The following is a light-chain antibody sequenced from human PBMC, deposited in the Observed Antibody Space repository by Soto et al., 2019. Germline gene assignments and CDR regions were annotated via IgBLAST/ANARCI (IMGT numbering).Light chain of an antibody. V-gene: IGKV1-39*01. CDR2: AAS. J-gene: IGKJ1*01. CDR1: QTISTW. CDR3: HQSYSTSWT. Sequence: DIQVTQSPPTLSASVVDRFTITCLASQTISTWMAWYQWKPGKAPKLLIYAASSLQSGVPSRFSGSGSGTEFTLTISSLQPEDFATYYCHQSYSTSWTFGQGTKVDIK.